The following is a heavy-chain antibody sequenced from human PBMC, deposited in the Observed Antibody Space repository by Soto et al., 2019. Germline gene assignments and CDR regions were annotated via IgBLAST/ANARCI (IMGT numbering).Heavy chain of an antibody. J-gene: IGHJ4*02. CDR1: GCSISSGGYS. CDR2: IYHSGST. Sequence: TLSLTCAVSGCSISSGGYSWIWIRQPPGKGLEWIGYIYHSGSTYYNPSLKSRVTISVDRSKNQFSLKLSSVTAADTAVYYCAAGGELPRYYWGQGTLVTVSS. CDR3: AAGGELPRYY. V-gene: IGHV4-30-2*01. D-gene: IGHD1-26*01.